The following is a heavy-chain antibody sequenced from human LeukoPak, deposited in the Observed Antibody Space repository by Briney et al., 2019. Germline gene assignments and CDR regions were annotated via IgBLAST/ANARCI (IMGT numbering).Heavy chain of an antibody. CDR1: GFTFSSSS. V-gene: IGHV3-21*01. J-gene: IGHJ3*01. Sequence: PGGSLRLSCVASGFTFSSSSMNWVRQAPGKWLELVSSINSISTYIYYADSLRGRFTISRANADNSLYLQMNSLRAEDTAVYYCARDIADTGAIDAFDLWGQGTMVTVPS. D-gene: IGHD5-18*01. CDR3: ARDIADTGAIDAFDL. CDR2: INSISTYI.